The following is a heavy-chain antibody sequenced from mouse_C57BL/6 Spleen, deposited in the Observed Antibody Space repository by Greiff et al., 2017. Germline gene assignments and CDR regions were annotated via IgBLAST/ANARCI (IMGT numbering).Heavy chain of an antibody. CDR2: IYPGDGDT. CDR1: GYAFSSSW. D-gene: IGHD1-1*01. CDR3: ARSPLYPYGAMDY. Sequence: VQLQQSGPELVKPGASVKISCKASGYAFSSSWMNWVKQRPGKGLEWIGRIYPGDGDTNYNGKFKGKATLTADKSSSTAYMQLRSLTSEDSAVYFCARSPLYPYGAMDYWGQGTSVTVSS. J-gene: IGHJ4*01. V-gene: IGHV1-82*01.